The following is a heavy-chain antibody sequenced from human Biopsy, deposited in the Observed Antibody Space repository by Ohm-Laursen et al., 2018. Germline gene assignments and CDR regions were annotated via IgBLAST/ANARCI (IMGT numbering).Heavy chain of an antibody. Sequence: GTLSLTCTVSGGSISSDYWSWIRQTPGKGLEWIGYIYYSGNTNYNPSLKSRVTISVDTSKNQFSLRLNSVTAADTAVYYCARATNSTGWPYYYFYGMDVWGQGTTVTVSS. CDR2: IYYSGNT. D-gene: IGHD2/OR15-2a*01. J-gene: IGHJ6*02. CDR1: GGSISSDY. V-gene: IGHV4-59*01. CDR3: ARATNSTGWPYYYFYGMDV.